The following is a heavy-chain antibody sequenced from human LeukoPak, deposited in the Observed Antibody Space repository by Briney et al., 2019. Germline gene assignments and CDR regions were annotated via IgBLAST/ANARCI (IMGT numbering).Heavy chain of an antibody. V-gene: IGHV4-59*01. J-gene: IGHJ5*02. Sequence: SETLSLTCSVSNGSISTTYWSWIRQPPGKGLEWIGNIHYSGNTNYNSSLKSRVTISVDTSKNQFSLKMISVTTADTAVYFCARGGWFHDRWGQGTLVTVSS. CDR3: ARGGWFHDR. CDR2: IHYSGNT. D-gene: IGHD6-19*01. CDR1: NGSISTTY.